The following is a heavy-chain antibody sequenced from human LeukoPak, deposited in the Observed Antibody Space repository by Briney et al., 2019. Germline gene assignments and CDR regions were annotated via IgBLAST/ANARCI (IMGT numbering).Heavy chain of an antibody. D-gene: IGHD1-26*01. Sequence: PSGTLSLTCGVSGGSITTTNYWSWVRQPPGGGLEWIGEISLAGRTRYNPSLKSRVNISIDESKNHLYLNLASVSDADTAVYYCSRESGPFCPFGHWGQGTLVAVTS. CDR3: SRESGPFCPFGH. J-gene: IGHJ4*02. CDR2: ISLAGRT. V-gene: IGHV4-4*02. CDR1: GGSITTTNY.